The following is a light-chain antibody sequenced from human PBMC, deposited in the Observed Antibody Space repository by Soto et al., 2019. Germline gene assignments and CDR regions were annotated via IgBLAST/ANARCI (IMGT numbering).Light chain of an antibody. CDR3: QQHKGWPLT. CDR2: GAS. Sequence: EIVLTQSPATLSVSPGERATLSCRASQTVGTSLVWYQQKPGQAPSLLIYGASTRAAGIPARFSGSGSGTDFTLTISSLQSEDFAVYYCQQHKGWPLTVGGGTEVEIK. J-gene: IGKJ4*01. V-gene: IGKV3-15*01. CDR1: QTVGTS.